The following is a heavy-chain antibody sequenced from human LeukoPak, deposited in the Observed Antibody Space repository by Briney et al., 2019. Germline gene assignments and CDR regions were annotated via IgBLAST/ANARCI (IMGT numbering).Heavy chain of an antibody. J-gene: IGHJ6*02. CDR2: IKQDGSEK. CDR3: ARDLDSSSWYYYYYGMDV. V-gene: IGHV3-7*01. Sequence: CGSLRLSCAASGFSFSSYWMSWVRQAPGKGPEWVANIKQDGSEKYYVDSVKGRFTISRDNAKNSLYLQMNSLRAEDTAVYYCARDLDSSSWYYYYYGMDVWGQGTTVTVS. D-gene: IGHD6-13*01. CDR1: GFSFSSYW.